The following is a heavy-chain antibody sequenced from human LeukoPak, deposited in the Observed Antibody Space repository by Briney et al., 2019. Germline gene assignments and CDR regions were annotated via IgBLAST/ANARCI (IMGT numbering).Heavy chain of an antibody. CDR3: ARIIRTYCGGDCYRAEYFQY. Sequence: GESLKISCKGSGYSFNTYWIGWVRQMPGKGLEWMGIIYPGDSDTKYSPSFQGQVTISADKSISTAYLQWSSLKASDTAIYYCARIIRTYCGGDCYRAEYFQYWGQGTLVTVSS. J-gene: IGHJ1*01. CDR1: GYSFNTYW. V-gene: IGHV5-51*01. D-gene: IGHD2-21*02. CDR2: IYPGDSDT.